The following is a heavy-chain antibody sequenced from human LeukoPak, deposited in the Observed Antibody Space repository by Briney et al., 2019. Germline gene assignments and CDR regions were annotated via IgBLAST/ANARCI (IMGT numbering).Heavy chain of an antibody. CDR3: ARDSVYYYDSSGYYEYIDY. CDR2: ISSSGSTI. D-gene: IGHD3-22*01. Sequence: PGGSLRLSCAASGFTFSDYYMSWIRQAPGKGLEWVSYISSSGSTIYYADSVKGRFTISRDNAKNSLYLQMNSLRAEDTAVYYCARDSVYYYDSSGYYEYIDYWGQGILVTVSS. J-gene: IGHJ4*02. CDR1: GFTFSDYY. V-gene: IGHV3-11*01.